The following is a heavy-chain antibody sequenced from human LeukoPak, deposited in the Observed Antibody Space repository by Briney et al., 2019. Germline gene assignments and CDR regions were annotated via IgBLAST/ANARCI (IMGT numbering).Heavy chain of an antibody. D-gene: IGHD4-23*01. J-gene: IGHJ4*02. CDR2: VFPGASDT. CDR1: GYSFSSYW. CDR3: ALMSSYCGTLYFDY. Sequence: GVSLKISCTGSGYSFSSYWIAWVRQMTGKGLEWIGIVFPGASDTRYSPSFQGQITISADKTIITACLQWSSLKASDTAMYYSALMSSYCGTLYFDYWGQGTLVTVSS. V-gene: IGHV5-51*01.